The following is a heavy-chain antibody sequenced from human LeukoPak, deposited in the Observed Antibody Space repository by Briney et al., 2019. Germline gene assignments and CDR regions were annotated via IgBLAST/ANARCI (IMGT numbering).Heavy chain of an antibody. CDR3: AREVDYYGSGSYFPGFDY. D-gene: IGHD3-10*01. J-gene: IGHJ4*02. V-gene: IGHV3-30-3*01. CDR1: GFAFTTCA. Sequence: GGSLRLSCAASGFAFTTCAINWVRQAPGKGLEWVAVISYDGSNKYYADSVKGRFTISRDNSKNTLYLQMNSLRAEDTAVYYCAREVDYYGSGSYFPGFDYWGQGTLVTVSS. CDR2: ISYDGSNK.